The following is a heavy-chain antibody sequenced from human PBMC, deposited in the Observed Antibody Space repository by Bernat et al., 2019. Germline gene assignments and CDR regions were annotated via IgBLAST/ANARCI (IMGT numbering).Heavy chain of an antibody. J-gene: IGHJ2*01. Sequence: QVQLQESGPGLVKPSGTLSLTCTVFGGSISSSNWWSWVRQPPGKGLEWIGEIYHSGSTNYIPSLKSRVTISVDKSKNQFSLKLSSVTAADTAVYYCAKGYCSGGSCGNYDLWGRGTLVTVSS. CDR1: GGSISSSNW. V-gene: IGHV4-4*02. D-gene: IGHD2-15*01. CDR3: AKGYCSGGSCGNYDL. CDR2: IYHSGST.